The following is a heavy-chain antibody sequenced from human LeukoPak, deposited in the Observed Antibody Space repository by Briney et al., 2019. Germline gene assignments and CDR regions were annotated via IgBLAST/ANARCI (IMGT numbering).Heavy chain of an antibody. CDR3: ARGLPLGYCSSTSCYYAFGY. J-gene: IGHJ4*02. Sequence: GASVKVSCKASGYTFTSYDINWVRQATGQGLEWMGWMNPNSGNTGYAQKFQGRVTITRNTSISTACMELSSLRSEDTAVYYCARGLPLGYCSSTSCYYAFGYWGQGTLVTVSS. D-gene: IGHD2-2*01. CDR1: GYTFTSYD. CDR2: MNPNSGNT. V-gene: IGHV1-8*03.